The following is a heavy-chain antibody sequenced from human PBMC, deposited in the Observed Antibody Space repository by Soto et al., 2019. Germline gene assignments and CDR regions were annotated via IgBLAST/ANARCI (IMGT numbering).Heavy chain of an antibody. CDR2: ISAYNGDT. V-gene: IGHV1-18*01. CDR3: ARCSSSSPYYFYGMDV. J-gene: IGHJ6*02. Sequence: ASVKVSCKASGYTFTRFGFNWERQAPGQGLEWMGRISAYNGDTNYVQKFQGRVTMTAATSTSTASMELRSLISDDTAVYYCARCSSSSPYYFYGMDVWGQGTTVTVSS. CDR1: GYTFTRFG. D-gene: IGHD6-6*01.